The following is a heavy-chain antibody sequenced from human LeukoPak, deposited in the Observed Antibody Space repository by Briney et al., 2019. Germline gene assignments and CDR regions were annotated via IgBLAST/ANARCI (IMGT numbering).Heavy chain of an antibody. D-gene: IGHD3-22*01. Sequence: SVKVSCKASGYTFIDYYIHWVRQAPGQGLEWMGWINPNSGGTTSAQKFQGRVTMTRDTSISTAYMELSRLRFDDTAVYYCATSYYFDSSGYYGCDSWGQGTLVTVSS. CDR3: ATSYYFDSSGYYGCDS. CDR1: GYTFIDYY. CDR2: INPNSGGT. V-gene: IGHV1-2*02. J-gene: IGHJ5*01.